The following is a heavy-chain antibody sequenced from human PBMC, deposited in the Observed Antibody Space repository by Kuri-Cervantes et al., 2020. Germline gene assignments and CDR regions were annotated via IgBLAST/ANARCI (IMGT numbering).Heavy chain of an antibody. CDR3: AREMYSSGWYDAFDI. CDR2: IGGSGQYI. V-gene: IGHV3-21*01. CDR1: GFSIRGYT. D-gene: IGHD6-19*01. J-gene: IGHJ3*02. Sequence: GESLKISCSASGFSIRGYTLNWVRQAPGKGLEWVSSIGGSGQYIYYADSMKGRFTISRDNAKNSLYLQMNSLRDEDTAVYYCAREMYSSGWYDAFDIWGRGTMVTVSS.